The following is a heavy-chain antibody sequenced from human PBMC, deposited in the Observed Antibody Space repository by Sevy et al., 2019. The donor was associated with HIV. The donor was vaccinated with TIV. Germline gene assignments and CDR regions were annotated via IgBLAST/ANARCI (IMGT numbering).Heavy chain of an antibody. J-gene: IGHJ4*02. V-gene: IGHV3-7*01. CDR2: INQDGSEK. Sequence: GGPLRLSCVASGFTFRSYWMNWLRQAPGKGLEWVANINQDGSEKFYLDSVKGRFTISRDNAKNSVFLQMDSLRAEDTAVYYCARSLDYWGQGSLVTVSS. CDR3: ARSLDY. CDR1: GFTFRSYW.